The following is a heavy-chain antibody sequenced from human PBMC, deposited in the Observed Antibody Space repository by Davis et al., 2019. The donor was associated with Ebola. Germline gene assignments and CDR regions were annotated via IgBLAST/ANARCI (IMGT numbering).Heavy chain of an antibody. CDR1: GYTFTDYY. CDR2: INPSDLST. CDR3: VTFLEQWLAY. V-gene: IGHV1-46*01. D-gene: IGHD6-19*01. Sequence: ASVKVSCKASGYTFTDYYIHWVRQAPGQGLKWMGVINPSDLSTTYAQRFQGRATMTRDTSTTTVYMELSSLRSDDTAVYYCVTFLEQWLAYWGQGTLVTVSS. J-gene: IGHJ4*02.